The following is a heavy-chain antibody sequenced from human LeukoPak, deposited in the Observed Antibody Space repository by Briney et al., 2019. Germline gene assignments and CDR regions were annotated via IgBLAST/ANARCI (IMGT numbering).Heavy chain of an antibody. Sequence: ASVKVSCKGSGGTFSSYAISWVRQAPGQGLEWMGGIIPIFGTANYAQKFQGRVTITADESTSTAYMELSSLRSEDTAVYYCAREGYYDSSGYYYVTHFDYWGQGTLVTVSS. CDR1: GGTFSSYA. CDR2: IIPIFGTA. V-gene: IGHV1-69*13. D-gene: IGHD3-22*01. CDR3: AREGYYDSSGYYYVTHFDY. J-gene: IGHJ4*02.